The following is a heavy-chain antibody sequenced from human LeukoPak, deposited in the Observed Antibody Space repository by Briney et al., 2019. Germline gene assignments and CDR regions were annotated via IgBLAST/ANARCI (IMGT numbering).Heavy chain of an antibody. CDR2: INPNNDGT. CDR1: RYSFIAYY. J-gene: IGHJ3*02. Sequence: ASVKVSCKASRYSFIAYYIHWVRQAPGQGLEWMGWINPNNDGTKYAQKFQGRVTMTRDTSISTAYMDLSRLTSDDTAVYYCAAQTGTTDDAFDIWGQGTMLIVS. CDR3: AAQTGTTDDAFDI. V-gene: IGHV1-2*02. D-gene: IGHD1/OR15-1a*01.